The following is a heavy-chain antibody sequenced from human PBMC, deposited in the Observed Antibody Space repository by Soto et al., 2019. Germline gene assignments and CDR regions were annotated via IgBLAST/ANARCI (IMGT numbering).Heavy chain of an antibody. V-gene: IGHV4-4*07. CDR2: IDNSGST. CDR3: ARGGQDFWSGPFDY. D-gene: IGHD3-3*01. Sequence: SETLSLTCTVSGGSISNYFCNWIRQPAGKGLEWIGRIDNSGSTNYNPSLRSRITMSADTSRNQFSLKLNSVTAADTAVYYCARGGQDFWSGPFDYWGQGALVTVSS. J-gene: IGHJ4*02. CDR1: GGSISNYF.